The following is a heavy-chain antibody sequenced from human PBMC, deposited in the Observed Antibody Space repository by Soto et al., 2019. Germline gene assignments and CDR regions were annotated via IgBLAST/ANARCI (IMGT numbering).Heavy chain of an antibody. CDR2: ISGSGGST. Sequence: PGGSLRLSCAASGFAFSSYAMSWFRQAPGKGLEWVSAISGSGGSTYYADSVKGRFTISRDNSKNTLYLQMNSLRAEDTAVYYCAKDSGYSSGWFKFDYWGQGTLVTVSS. J-gene: IGHJ4*02. CDR3: AKDSGYSSGWFKFDY. CDR1: GFAFSSYA. D-gene: IGHD6-19*01. V-gene: IGHV3-23*01.